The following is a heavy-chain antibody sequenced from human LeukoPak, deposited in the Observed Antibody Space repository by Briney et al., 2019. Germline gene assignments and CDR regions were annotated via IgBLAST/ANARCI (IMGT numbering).Heavy chain of an antibody. D-gene: IGHD2-2*01. CDR3: ATYASSRPRIFEN. Sequence: SETLSLACAVSGASMSSYYWTWMRQPPGKGPEWIGSVYHTGNTYYNPSLSSRVTMSIDTPMNQFSLKLTSVTAADTAAYYCATYASSRPRIFENWGQGTQVTVSS. V-gene: IGHV4-59*01. J-gene: IGHJ4*02. CDR1: GASMSSYY. CDR2: VYHTGNT.